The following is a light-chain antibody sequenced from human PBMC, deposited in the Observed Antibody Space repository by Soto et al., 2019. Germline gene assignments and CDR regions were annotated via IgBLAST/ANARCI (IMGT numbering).Light chain of an antibody. CDR1: QSVLYSSNNKNY. V-gene: IGKV4-1*01. CDR3: QQCYSTPLT. Sequence: DIVMTQSPDSLAVSLGERATINCKSSQSVLYSSNNKNYLAWYQQKPGQHPKLLIYWASTRESGVTDRFSGSGSGTDFTLTISSLQADDVAVYYCQQCYSTPLTFGGGTKVEIK. J-gene: IGKJ4*01. CDR2: WAS.